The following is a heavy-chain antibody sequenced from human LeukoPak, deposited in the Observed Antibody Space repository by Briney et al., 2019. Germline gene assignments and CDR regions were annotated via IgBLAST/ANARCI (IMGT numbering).Heavy chain of an antibody. Sequence: MGIINPSGGSTSYAQKFQGRVTMTRDTSTTTVYMELSSLRSDDAAVYYCARDNGWGFDYWGQGTLVTVSS. V-gene: IGHV1-46*01. J-gene: IGHJ4*02. CDR2: INPSGGST. D-gene: IGHD6-19*01. CDR3: ARDNGWGFDY.